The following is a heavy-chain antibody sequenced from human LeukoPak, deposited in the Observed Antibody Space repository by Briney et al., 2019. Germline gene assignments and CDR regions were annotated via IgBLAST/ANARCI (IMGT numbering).Heavy chain of an antibody. CDR2: ISAYNGNT. Sequence: ASVEVSFKASGYTFTSYGISWVRQAPEQGLEWMGWISAYNGNTNYAQKLQGRVTMTTDTSTSTAYMELRSLRSDDTAVYYCARDSPYSSGWYVVNYYYYGMDVWGQGTTVTVSS. D-gene: IGHD6-19*01. J-gene: IGHJ6*02. V-gene: IGHV1-18*01. CDR1: GYTFTSYG. CDR3: ARDSPYSSGWYVVNYYYYGMDV.